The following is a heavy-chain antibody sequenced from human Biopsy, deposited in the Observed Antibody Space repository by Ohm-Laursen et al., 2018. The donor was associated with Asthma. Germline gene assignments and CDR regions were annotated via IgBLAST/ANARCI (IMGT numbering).Heavy chain of an antibody. CDR3: SRKAGSCISRTCYSLDF. CDR2: INSVFGTT. V-gene: IGHV1-69*13. CDR1: GGTFSTYV. Sequence: SVKVSCKSLGGTFSTYVIGWVRQAPGQGLEWMGGINSVFGTTTYPQKFQDRVTITADDSTSTVYMELSSLRSEDTAVYYCSRKAGSCISRTCYSLDFWGQGTLVTVSS. J-gene: IGHJ4*02. D-gene: IGHD2-2*01.